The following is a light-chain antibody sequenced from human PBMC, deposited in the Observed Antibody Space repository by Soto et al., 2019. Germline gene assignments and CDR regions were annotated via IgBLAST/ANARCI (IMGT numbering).Light chain of an antibody. CDR3: QVWDNVSDHWV. CDR1: NIGSKS. CDR2: DDS. Sequence: SYVMTQPPSVSVAPGQTAKISCGGNNIGSKSVHWYQQKPGQAPVLVIYDDSDRPSGIPERFSGSNSGNTATVTISSVEAGDEADYYCQVWDNVSDHWVLGGGTKLTVL. V-gene: IGLV3-21*02. J-gene: IGLJ3*02.